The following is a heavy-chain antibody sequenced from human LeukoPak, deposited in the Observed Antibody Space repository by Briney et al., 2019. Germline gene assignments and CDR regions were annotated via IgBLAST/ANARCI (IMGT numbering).Heavy chain of an antibody. CDR3: ARTGYNYGTPLNY. Sequence: GGSLRLSCAASGLTVSSNYMNWVRQAPGKGLEWVSVIYSGGSTYYADSVKGRFTISRDNSRNTLYLQMNSLRAEDTAVYYCARTGYNYGTPLNYWGQGTLVTVSS. D-gene: IGHD5-18*01. CDR2: IYSGGST. V-gene: IGHV3-66*01. J-gene: IGHJ4*02. CDR1: GLTVSSNY.